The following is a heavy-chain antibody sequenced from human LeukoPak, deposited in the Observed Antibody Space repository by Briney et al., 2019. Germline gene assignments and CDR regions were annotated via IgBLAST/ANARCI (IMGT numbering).Heavy chain of an antibody. Sequence: ASVTVSCKASGYTFTVYHVHWVRQAPGQGLEWMGWINPYSGGTNYAQKFQGRVTMTRDTSISTAYMELSGLRSDDTAVYYCARDGSSSWYVDWGQGTLVTV. V-gene: IGHV1-2*02. CDR1: GYTFTVYH. CDR3: ARDGSSSWYVD. D-gene: IGHD6-13*01. J-gene: IGHJ4*02. CDR2: INPYSGGT.